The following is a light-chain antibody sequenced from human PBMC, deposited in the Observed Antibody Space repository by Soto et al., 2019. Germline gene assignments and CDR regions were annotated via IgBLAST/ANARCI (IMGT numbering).Light chain of an antibody. V-gene: IGLV1-40*01. CDR1: ASNIGAGYD. CDR3: QSYASGWV. CDR2: GNS. J-gene: IGLJ3*02. Sequence: QSVLTQPPSVSGAPGQRVTISCIGSASNIGAGYDVHWYQQLPGTAPKLLIFGNSNRPSGVPDRFSGSKSGTSASLAITGLQADDEADYYCQSYASGWVFGGGTKVTVL.